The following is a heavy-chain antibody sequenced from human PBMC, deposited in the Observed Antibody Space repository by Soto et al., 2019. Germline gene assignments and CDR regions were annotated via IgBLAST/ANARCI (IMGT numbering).Heavy chain of an antibody. CDR3: AKVSSSWYAGFFDL. Sequence: EVQLLESGGGLVQPRGSLRLSCTASGFTFSSHAMTWVRQAPGKGLEWVSGLSDSGGSIYYADSVKGRFTISRDNSMNTLYLQMKTLRAEDTAVYYCAKVSSSWYAGFFDLWGQGTLVTVSS. J-gene: IGHJ4*02. CDR1: GFTFSSHA. D-gene: IGHD6-13*01. CDR2: LSDSGGSI. V-gene: IGHV3-23*01.